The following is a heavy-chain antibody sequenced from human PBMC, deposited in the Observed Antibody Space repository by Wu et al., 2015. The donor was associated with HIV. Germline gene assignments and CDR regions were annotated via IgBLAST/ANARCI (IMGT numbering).Heavy chain of an antibody. V-gene: IGHV1-18*01. CDR1: GYTFTNYG. J-gene: IGHJ3*02. CDR3: ARDHELLWFGEI. Sequence: QVQLVQSGAEVKKPGASVKVSCKASGYTFTNYGVSWVRQAPGQGLEWMGWISGYNGNTKYAQKLQGRVTMTTDTSTSTAYMELRSLRSDDTAVYYCARDHELLWFGEIWGQGTMVTVLF. CDR2: ISGYNGNT. D-gene: IGHD3-10*01.